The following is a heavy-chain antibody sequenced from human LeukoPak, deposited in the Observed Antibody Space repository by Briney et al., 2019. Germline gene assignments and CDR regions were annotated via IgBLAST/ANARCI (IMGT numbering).Heavy chain of an antibody. V-gene: IGHV4-34*01. Sequence: SETLSLTCAVSGGSISSGGYYWSWIRQPPGKGLEWIGEINHSGSTNYNPSLKSRVTISVDTSKNQFSLKLSSVTAADTAVYYCARSTRTIYYYYGMDVWGQGTTVTVSS. CDR1: GGSISSGGYY. D-gene: IGHD1-1*01. CDR2: INHSGST. CDR3: ARSTRTIYYYYGMDV. J-gene: IGHJ6*02.